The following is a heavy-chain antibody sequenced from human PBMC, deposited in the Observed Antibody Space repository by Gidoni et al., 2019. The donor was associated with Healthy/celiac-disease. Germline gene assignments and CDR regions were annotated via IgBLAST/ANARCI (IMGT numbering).Heavy chain of an antibody. V-gene: IGHV3-30-3*01. CDR2: ISYDGSNK. Sequence: QVQLVESGGGVVQPGRSLSLSCAASGFTYSSYAMHWVRQAPGKGLGWVAVISYDGSNKYYADSVKGRFTISRDNSKNTLYLQMNSLRAEDTAVYYCARDYYDSSGLIQYYFDYWGQGTLVTVSS. CDR1: GFTYSSYA. CDR3: ARDYYDSSGLIQYYFDY. D-gene: IGHD3-22*01. J-gene: IGHJ4*02.